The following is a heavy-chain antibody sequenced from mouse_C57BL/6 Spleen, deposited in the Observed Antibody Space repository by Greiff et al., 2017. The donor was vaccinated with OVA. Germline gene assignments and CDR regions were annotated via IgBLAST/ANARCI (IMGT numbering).Heavy chain of an antibody. J-gene: IGHJ1*03. CDR1: GFTFSSYA. CDR2: ISDGGSYT. Sequence: EVQRVESGGGLVKPGGSLKLSCAASGFTFSSYAMSWVRQTPEKRLEWVATISDGGSYTYYPDNVKGRFTISRDNAKNNLYLQMSHLKSEDTAMYYCAREGYYGSSPGYFDVWGTGTTVTVSS. CDR3: AREGYYGSSPGYFDV. D-gene: IGHD1-1*01. V-gene: IGHV5-4*01.